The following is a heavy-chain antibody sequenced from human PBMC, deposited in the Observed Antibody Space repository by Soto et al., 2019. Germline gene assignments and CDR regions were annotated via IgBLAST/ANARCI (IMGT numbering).Heavy chain of an antibody. CDR3: ARHVPARGWFDP. J-gene: IGHJ5*02. Sequence: ASETLSLTCTVSGGSISSYYWSWIRQPPGKGLEWIGYIYYSGSTNYNPSLKSRVTISVDTSKNQFSLKLSSVTAADTAVYYCARHVPARGWFDPWGQGTLVTVSS. CDR2: IYYSGST. D-gene: IGHD3-10*02. V-gene: IGHV4-59*08. CDR1: GGSISSYY.